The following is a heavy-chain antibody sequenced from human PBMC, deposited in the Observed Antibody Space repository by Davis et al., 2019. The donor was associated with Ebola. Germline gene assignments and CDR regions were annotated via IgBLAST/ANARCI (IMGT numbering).Heavy chain of an antibody. Sequence: PGGSLRLSCAASGFTFSSYAMSWVRQAPGKGLEWVSVISDSGGSTYYADSVKGRFTISRDNSKNTLYLQMNSLRAEDTAVYYCAKDEWPAPDVWGQGTTVTVSS. CDR2: ISDSGGST. J-gene: IGHJ6*02. CDR3: AKDEWPAPDV. D-gene: IGHD3-3*01. CDR1: GFTFSSYA. V-gene: IGHV3-23*01.